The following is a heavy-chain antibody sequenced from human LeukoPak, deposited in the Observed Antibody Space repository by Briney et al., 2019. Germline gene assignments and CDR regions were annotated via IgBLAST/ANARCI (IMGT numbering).Heavy chain of an antibody. J-gene: IGHJ5*02. CDR2: ITGSGDAT. V-gene: IGHV3-23*01. CDR3: ANKPAGFDP. Sequence: PGGSLRLSCTASGSTFSSDAMTWVRQAPGKGLEWVSSITGSGDATYYADYVKGRFTISRDNSKNTLYLQMNSLRAEDTAVYYCANKPAGFDPWGQGTLVTVSS. D-gene: IGHD1-14*01. CDR1: GSTFSSDA.